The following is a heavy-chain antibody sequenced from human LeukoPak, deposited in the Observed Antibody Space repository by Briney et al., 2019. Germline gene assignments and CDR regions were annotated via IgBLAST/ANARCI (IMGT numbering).Heavy chain of an antibody. CDR1: GYTFTSYG. D-gene: IGHD3-22*01. CDR2: ISVYNGDT. V-gene: IGHV1-18*01. Sequence: ASVKVSCKASGYTFTSYGITWVRQAPGQGREWMGWISVYNGDTNYAQKLQGRVTMTTETSTSTAYMELRSLRSNDTAVYYCASNTGSDSSGYAYWGQGTLVTVSS. J-gene: IGHJ4*02. CDR3: ASNTGSDSSGYAY.